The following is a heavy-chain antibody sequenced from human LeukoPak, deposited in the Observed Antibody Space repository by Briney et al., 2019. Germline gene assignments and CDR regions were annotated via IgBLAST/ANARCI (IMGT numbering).Heavy chain of an antibody. Sequence: TGGSLRLSCAASGFTFSSYAMSWVRQAPGKGLEWVSAISGSGGSTYYADSVKGRFTISRDNSKNTLYLQMNSLRAEDTVVYYCAKVPNYYGQFDYWGQGTLVTVSS. CDR2: ISGSGGST. CDR1: GFTFSSYA. CDR3: AKVPNYYGQFDY. J-gene: IGHJ4*02. D-gene: IGHD3-10*01. V-gene: IGHV3-23*01.